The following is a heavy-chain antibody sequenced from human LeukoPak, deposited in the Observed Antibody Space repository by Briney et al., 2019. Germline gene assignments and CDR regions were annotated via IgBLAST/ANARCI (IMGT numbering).Heavy chain of an antibody. CDR2: IYSGGST. J-gene: IGHJ4*02. Sequence: GGSLRLSCAASGFTVNSNYMSWVRQAPGKGLEWVSVIYSGGSTYYADSVKGRFTISRDNSKNTLYLQMNSLRAEDTAVYYCARAYYDILTGYLFDYWGQGTLVTVSS. CDR1: GFTVNSNY. D-gene: IGHD3-9*01. V-gene: IGHV3-53*01. CDR3: ARAYYDILTGYLFDY.